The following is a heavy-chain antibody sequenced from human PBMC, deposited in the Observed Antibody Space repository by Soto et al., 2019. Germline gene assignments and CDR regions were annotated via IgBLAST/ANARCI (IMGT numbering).Heavy chain of an antibody. CDR3: ARRSNSQYAMDV. J-gene: IGHJ6*02. CDR1: GYSFTNNW. D-gene: IGHD4-4*01. CDR2: IYPGDSDT. V-gene: IGHV5-51*01. Sequence: GESLKISCKGSGYSFTNNWIGWVRQMPGKGLEWMGIIYPGDSDTRYSPSFQGQVTISADKSISTAYLQWGSLKAPDTAMYYCARRSNSQYAMDVWGQGTTVTVSS.